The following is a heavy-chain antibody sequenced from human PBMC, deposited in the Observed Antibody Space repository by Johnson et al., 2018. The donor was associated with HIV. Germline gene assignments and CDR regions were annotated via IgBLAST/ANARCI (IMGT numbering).Heavy chain of an antibody. J-gene: IGHJ3*02. CDR3: ARVRPPGLLDAIDI. Sequence: VQLVESGGGLVKPGGSLRLSCAASGFTFEDYDMNWVRQAPGKGLEWVSGINWNGDNTGYGDSVKGRFTIFRDNAKNSLYLQMNSLRAEDTAVYHCARVRPPGLLDAIDIWGQGTMVTVSS. CDR2: INWNGDNT. CDR1: GFTFEDYD. V-gene: IGHV3-20*01.